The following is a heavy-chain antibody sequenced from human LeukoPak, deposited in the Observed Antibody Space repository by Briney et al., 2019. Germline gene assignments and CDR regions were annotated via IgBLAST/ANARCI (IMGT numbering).Heavy chain of an antibody. J-gene: IGHJ4*02. V-gene: IGHV1-18*01. CDR1: GYTFTSYG. CDR2: ISAYNGNT. D-gene: IGHD1-26*01. CDR3: AKEYTGTFSPFPSYFDN. Sequence: ASVKVSCKASGYTFTSYGISWVRQAPGQGLEWMGWISAYNGNTNYAQKLQGRVTMTTDTSTCTAYMELRSLRSDDTAIYYCAKEYTGTFSPFPSYFDNWGQGTLVTVSS.